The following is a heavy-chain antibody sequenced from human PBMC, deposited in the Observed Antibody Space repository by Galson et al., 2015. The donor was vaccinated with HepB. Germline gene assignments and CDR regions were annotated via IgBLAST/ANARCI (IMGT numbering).Heavy chain of an antibody. CDR3: TRDPGYSSGWYVRGPFDY. J-gene: IGHJ4*02. CDR1: GFTFGDYA. CDR2: IRSKAYGGTT. Sequence: SLRLSCAASGFTFGDYAMSWFRQAPGKGLEWVGFIRSKAYGGTTEYAASVKGRFTISRDDSKSIAYLQMNSLKTEDTAVYYCTRDPGYSSGWYVRGPFDYWGQGTLVTVSS. V-gene: IGHV3-49*03. D-gene: IGHD6-19*01.